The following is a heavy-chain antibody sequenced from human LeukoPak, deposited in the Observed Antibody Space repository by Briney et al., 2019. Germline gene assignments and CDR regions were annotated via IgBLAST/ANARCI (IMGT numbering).Heavy chain of an antibody. CDR2: ISSSGSTI. Sequence: PGGSLRLSCAASGFTFSDYYISWIRPAPRKGREWVSYISSSGSTIYYADSVKGRFTISRDNAKNSLYLQMNSLRAEDTAVYYCARDGAFTPSRAFDIWGQGTMVTVSS. CDR1: GFTFSDYY. CDR3: ARDGAFTPSRAFDI. J-gene: IGHJ3*02. V-gene: IGHV3-11*01. D-gene: IGHD3-3*02.